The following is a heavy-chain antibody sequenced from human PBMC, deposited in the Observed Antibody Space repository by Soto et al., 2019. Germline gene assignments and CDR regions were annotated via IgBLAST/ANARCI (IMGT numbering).Heavy chain of an antibody. CDR1: GFTFSSFG. CDR2: IWYDATNK. V-gene: IGHV3-33*01. D-gene: IGHD3-10*01. Sequence: QVQLVESGGGVVQPGRSLRLSCAAYGFTFSSFGMHWVRQAPGKGLEWVAIIWYDATNKYYADSVKGRFTISRDNSKKTMYLQMNSLRAEDTAVYYCARDYGSGMDVWGQGTTVTVSS. J-gene: IGHJ6*02. CDR3: ARDYGSGMDV.